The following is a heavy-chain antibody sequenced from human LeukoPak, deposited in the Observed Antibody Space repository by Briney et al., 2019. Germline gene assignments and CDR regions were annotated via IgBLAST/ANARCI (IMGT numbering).Heavy chain of an antibody. CDR1: GYTFTSYD. Sequence: ASVKVSCKASGYTFTSYDINWVRQATGQGLEWMGWMNPNSGNTGYAQKFQGRVTMTRNTSISTAYMELSSLRSEDTAVYYCARGILVGAYYYYGMDVWGQGTTVTVSS. D-gene: IGHD2-15*01. J-gene: IGHJ6*02. CDR2: MNPNSGNT. V-gene: IGHV1-8*01. CDR3: ARGILVGAYYYYGMDV.